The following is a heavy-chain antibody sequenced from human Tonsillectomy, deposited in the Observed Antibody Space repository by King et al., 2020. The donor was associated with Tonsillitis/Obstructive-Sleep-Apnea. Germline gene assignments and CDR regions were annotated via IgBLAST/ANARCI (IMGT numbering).Heavy chain of an antibody. CDR3: ARGLTTGLVEYYYYYMDV. V-gene: IGHV4-34*01. CDR1: GGSFSGYY. J-gene: IGHJ6*03. D-gene: IGHD4-11*01. Sequence: VQLQQWGAGRLKPSETLSLTCAVYGGSFSGYYWRWIRQPPGKGLEWIGEINHSGSTNYNPSLKSRVTISVDTSKNQFSLKLSSVTVADTAVYHCARGLTTGLVEYYYYYMDVWGKGTTVTVSS. CDR2: INHSGST.